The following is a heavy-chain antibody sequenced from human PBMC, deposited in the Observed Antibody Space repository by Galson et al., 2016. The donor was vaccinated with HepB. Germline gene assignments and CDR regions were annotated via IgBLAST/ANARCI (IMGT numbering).Heavy chain of an antibody. Sequence: SETLSLTCTVSDVSFGAFYWSWIRQSPGKGLEWIGEVNHSGRSNYNPSLESRVTISADTSQNQFSLKLSSVTAADTAIYFCATRKTRTNLGGGLDAFDVWGQATTDPLSS. J-gene: IGHJ3*01. CDR2: VNHSGRS. CDR1: DVSFGAFY. CDR3: ATRKTRTNLGGGLDAFDV. V-gene: IGHV4-34*01. D-gene: IGHD3-3*01.